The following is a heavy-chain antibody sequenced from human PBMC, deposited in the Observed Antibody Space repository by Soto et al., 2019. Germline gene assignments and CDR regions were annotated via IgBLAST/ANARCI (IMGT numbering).Heavy chain of an antibody. J-gene: IGHJ4*02. D-gene: IGHD1-26*01. CDR2: INAGNGNT. V-gene: IGHV1-3*01. Sequence: PGQRLEWMGWINAGNGNTKYSQKFQGRVTITRDTSASTAYMELSSLRSEDTAVYYCARDFTGSYLGLDYWGQGTLVTVSS. CDR3: ARDFTGSYLGLDY.